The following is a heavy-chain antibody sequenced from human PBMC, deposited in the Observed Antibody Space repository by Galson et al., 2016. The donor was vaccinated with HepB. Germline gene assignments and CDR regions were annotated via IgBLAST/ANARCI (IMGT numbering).Heavy chain of an antibody. V-gene: IGHV3-15*07. CDR1: SSTFSQDW. D-gene: IGHD1-1*01. Sequence: SLRLSCAVSSSTFSQDWMNWVRQTPGRGLEWVGRIEANSDGGAAYYAGSVKGRFTISRDDSKHVLYLQMNSLKTEDTGVYYCTTARPSRPGHWYFDLWGRGTRVTVSS. CDR3: TTARPSRPGHWYFDL. J-gene: IGHJ2*01. CDR2: IEANSDGGAA.